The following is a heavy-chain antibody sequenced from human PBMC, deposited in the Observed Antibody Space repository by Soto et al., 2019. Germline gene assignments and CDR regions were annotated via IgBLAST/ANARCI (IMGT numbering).Heavy chain of an antibody. V-gene: IGHV1-2*02. CDR1: GYTFSSIG. Sequence: GASVKVSCKTSGYTFSSIGISWVRQAPGQGLEWMGWISPHSGGTNYAQKFQGRLTITRDTSISTAYMELSRLRSDDTAVYYCAKAPPRAELKGPHGSFDYWGQGTLVTVPQ. CDR2: ISPHSGGT. CDR3: AKAPPRAELKGPHGSFDY. J-gene: IGHJ4*02.